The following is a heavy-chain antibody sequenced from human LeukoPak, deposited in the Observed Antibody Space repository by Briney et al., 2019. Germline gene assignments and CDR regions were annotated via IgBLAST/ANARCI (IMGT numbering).Heavy chain of an antibody. CDR3: ARGSIAARPDRSFDY. J-gene: IGHJ4*02. CDR1: GGTFSSYA. V-gene: IGHV1-69*05. D-gene: IGHD6-6*01. CDR2: IIPIFGTA. Sequence: GASVKLSCKASGGTFSSYAISWVRQAPGQGLEWMGGIIPIFGTANYAQKFQGRVTITTDESTSTAYMELSSLRSEDTAVYYCARGSIAARPDRSFDYWGQGTLVTVSS.